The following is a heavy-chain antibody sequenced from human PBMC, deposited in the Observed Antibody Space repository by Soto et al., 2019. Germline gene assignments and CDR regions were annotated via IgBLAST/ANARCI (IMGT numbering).Heavy chain of an antibody. CDR2: ISGSGGST. J-gene: IGHJ6*02. Sequence: EVQLLESGGGLVQPGGSLRLSCAASGFTFSSYAMSWVRQAPGKGLEWVSAISGSGGSTYYADSVKGRFTISRDNSKNTLYQQMNSLRAEDTSVYYCAKAPRAAAGTPYYYYGMDVWGQGTTVTVSS. V-gene: IGHV3-23*01. CDR3: AKAPRAAAGTPYYYYGMDV. D-gene: IGHD6-13*01. CDR1: GFTFSSYA.